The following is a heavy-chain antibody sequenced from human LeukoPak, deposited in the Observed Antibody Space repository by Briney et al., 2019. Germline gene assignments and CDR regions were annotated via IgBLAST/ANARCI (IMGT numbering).Heavy chain of an antibody. V-gene: IGHV4-39*07. Sequence: PSETLSLTCTVPGGSISSSSYYWGWIRQPPGKGLEWIGGIYYSGSTYYNPSLKSRVTISVDTSKNQFSLKLSSVTAADTAVYYCAREGTAMVPVDYWGQGTLVTVSS. D-gene: IGHD5-18*01. J-gene: IGHJ4*02. CDR2: IYYSGST. CDR1: GGSISSSSYY. CDR3: AREGTAMVPVDY.